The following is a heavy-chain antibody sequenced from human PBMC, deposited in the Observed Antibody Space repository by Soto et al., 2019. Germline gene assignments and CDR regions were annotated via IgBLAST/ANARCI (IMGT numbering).Heavy chain of an antibody. CDR1: GFTFSSYS. CDR3: ARDASPGYCTNGVCHAYYYGMDV. V-gene: IGHV3-21*01. D-gene: IGHD2-8*01. CDR2: ISSSSSYI. Sequence: PGGSLRLSCAASGFTFSSYSMNWVRQAPGKGLEWVSSISSSSSYIYYADSVKGRFTISRDNAKNSLYLQMNSLRAEDTAVYYCARDASPGYCTNGVCHAYYYGMDVWGQGTTVTVSS. J-gene: IGHJ6*02.